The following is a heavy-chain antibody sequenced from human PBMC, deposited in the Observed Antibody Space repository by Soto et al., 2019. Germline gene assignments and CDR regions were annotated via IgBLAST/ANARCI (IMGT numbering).Heavy chain of an antibody. V-gene: IGHV1-18*01. Sequence: ASVKVSCKASGYTFTSYGISWVRQAPGQGLEWMGWISAYNGNTNYAQKLQGRVTMTTDTSTSTAYMELRGLRSDDTAVYYCARDLGCSGGSCYSPDAFDIWGQGTMVTVSS. J-gene: IGHJ3*02. D-gene: IGHD2-15*01. CDR1: GYTFTSYG. CDR2: ISAYNGNT. CDR3: ARDLGCSGGSCYSPDAFDI.